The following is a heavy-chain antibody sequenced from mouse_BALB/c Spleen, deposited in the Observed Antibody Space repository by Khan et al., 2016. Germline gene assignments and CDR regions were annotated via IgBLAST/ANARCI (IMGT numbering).Heavy chain of an antibody. CDR1: GFNIKDTY. CDR2: IDPANGNT. D-gene: IGHD3-3*01. Sequence: VQLQQPGAELVKPGASVKLSCTASGFNIKDTYMHWVKQRPEQGLEWIGMIDPANGNTNYDPKFQGKATITADTSSNTAYLQLSRLTSEDTAVYYGARGGPYDAMDYWGQETSVTVSS. V-gene: IGHV14-3*02. CDR3: ARGGPYDAMDY. J-gene: IGHJ4*01.